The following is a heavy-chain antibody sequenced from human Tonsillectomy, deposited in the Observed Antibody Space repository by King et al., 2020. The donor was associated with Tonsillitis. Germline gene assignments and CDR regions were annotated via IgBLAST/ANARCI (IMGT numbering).Heavy chain of an antibody. J-gene: IGHJ4*02. V-gene: IGHV3-7*03. CDR1: GFTFRSYR. Sequence: VQLVESGGGLVQPGGSLRLSCVASGFTFRSYRMSWVRQAPGKGLEWVADIKSDGSDKYYVDSVKGRFTISRDNAKNSLYLQMKSLRAEDTAVYYCARDAWDFEYSSSLDYWGQGTLVTVSS. CDR3: ARDAWDFEYSSSLDY. CDR2: IKSDGSDK. D-gene: IGHD6-6*01.